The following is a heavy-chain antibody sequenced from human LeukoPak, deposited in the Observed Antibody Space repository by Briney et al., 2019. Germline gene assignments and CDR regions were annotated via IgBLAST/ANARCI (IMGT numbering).Heavy chain of an antibody. V-gene: IGHV4-31*03. D-gene: IGHD6-19*01. CDR1: GGSISSGGYY. Sequence: SETLSLTCTVSGGSISSGGYYWSWIRQHPGKGLEWIGYIYYSGSTNYNPSLKSRVTISLDTSKNQFSLKLSSVTAADTAVYYCAIKYSSGWYPPRGPFDYWGQGTLVTVSS. CDR3: AIKYSSGWYPPRGPFDY. CDR2: IYYSGST. J-gene: IGHJ4*02.